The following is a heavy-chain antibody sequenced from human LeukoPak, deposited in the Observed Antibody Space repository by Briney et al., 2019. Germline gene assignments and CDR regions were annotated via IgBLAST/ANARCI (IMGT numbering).Heavy chain of an antibody. CDR3: GREYCDTTRCFGVDY. CDR1: GYSSTTYG. J-gene: IGHJ4*02. Sequence: GASVTVSFKSAGYSSTTYGISWVRQAPGRGLEWLAWISPYNDDTKSSQRFQGRLTLTTDTSTNTVYMELRSLRSDDSALYYCGREYCDTTRCFGVDYWGQGTLVTVSS. V-gene: IGHV1-18*01. CDR2: ISPYNDDT. D-gene: IGHD2-2*01.